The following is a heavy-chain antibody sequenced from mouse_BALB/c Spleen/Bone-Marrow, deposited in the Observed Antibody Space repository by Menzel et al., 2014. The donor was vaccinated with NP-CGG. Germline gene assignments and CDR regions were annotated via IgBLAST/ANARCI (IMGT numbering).Heavy chain of an antibody. D-gene: IGHD2-1*01. V-gene: IGHV1-7*01. CDR1: GYTFTTYW. CDR2: INPSTGYT. J-gene: IGHJ4*01. Sequence: QVQLQQSGAELAKLGASVKMSCKASGYTFTTYWMHWVKQRPGQGLEWIGYINPSTGYTAYNQKFKDKATLTADKSSNTAYMQLSSLTSEDSAVYYCARGNYEAMDYWGQGTSVTVSS. CDR3: ARGNYEAMDY.